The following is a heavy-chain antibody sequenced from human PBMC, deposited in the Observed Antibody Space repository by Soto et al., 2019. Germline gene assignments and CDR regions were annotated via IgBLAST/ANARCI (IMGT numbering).Heavy chain of an antibody. V-gene: IGHV4-30-4*01. CDR2: IYYSGST. D-gene: IGHD3-22*01. CDR1: GVSISSGDYY. Sequence: SETLSLTCTVSGVSISSGDYYWSWIHQPPGKGLEWIGYIYYSGSTYYNPSLKSRVTISVDTSKNQFSLKLSSVTAADTAVYYCARAPGLDKNYYDSSALDYWGQGTLVTVSS. J-gene: IGHJ4*02. CDR3: ARAPGLDKNYYDSSALDY.